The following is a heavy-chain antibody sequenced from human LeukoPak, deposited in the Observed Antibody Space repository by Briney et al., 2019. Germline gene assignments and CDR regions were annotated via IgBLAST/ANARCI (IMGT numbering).Heavy chain of an antibody. V-gene: IGHV1-24*01. CDR3: ATDSSSWGTFFDY. J-gene: IGHJ4*02. Sequence: GASVKVSCKVSGYTLTELSMHWVRQAPGKGLEWRGGFDPEDGETIYAQKFQGRVTMTEDTSTDTAYMELSSLRSEDTAVYYCATDSSSWGTFFDYWGQGTLVTVSS. CDR1: GYTLTELS. CDR2: FDPEDGET. D-gene: IGHD6-13*01.